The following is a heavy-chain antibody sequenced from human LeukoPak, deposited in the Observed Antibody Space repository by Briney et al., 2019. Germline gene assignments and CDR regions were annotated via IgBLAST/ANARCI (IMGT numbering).Heavy chain of an antibody. D-gene: IGHD5-24*01. CDR1: GGSFSGYY. J-gene: IGHJ6*02. CDR3: ARADAGRGNYYYGLDV. V-gene: IGHV4-34*01. Sequence: PSETLSLTCAVYGGSFSGYYWSWIRQPPGKGLEWIGEINHSGSTNYNPSLKSRVAISVDMSKNQISLKLSSVTAADTAVYYCARADAGRGNYYYGLDVWGQGTTVTVSS. CDR2: INHSGST.